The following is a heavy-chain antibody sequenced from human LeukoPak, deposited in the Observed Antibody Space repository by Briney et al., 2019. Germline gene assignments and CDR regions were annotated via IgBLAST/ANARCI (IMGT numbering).Heavy chain of an antibody. CDR1: GITLSNYG. V-gene: IGHV3-23*01. CDR3: AKRGVVIRVILVGFHKEAYYFDS. Sequence: PGGSLRLSCAVSGITLSNYGMSWVRQAPGKGLEWVAGISGSGGGTNYADSVKGRFTISRDNPKNTLYLQMNSLRAEDTAVYSCAKRGVVIRVILVGFHKEAYYFDSWGRGALVTVSS. J-gene: IGHJ4*02. CDR2: ISGSGGGT. D-gene: IGHD3-22*01.